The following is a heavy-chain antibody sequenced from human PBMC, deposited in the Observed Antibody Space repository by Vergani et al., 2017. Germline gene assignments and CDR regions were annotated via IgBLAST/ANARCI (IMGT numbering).Heavy chain of an antibody. CDR1: GGSISSGDYY. CDR3: PRATGGSSSWLWLDV. CDR2: IYYRGST. Sequence: QVQLQESGPGLVKPSQTLSLTRTVSGGSISSGDYYWSWIRQPPGKGLEWIGYIYYRGSTYYNQSLKSRVTISVDTSKNQFSLKLRSVTAADTAVFYCPRATGGSSSWLWLDVWGQGTTVTVSS. V-gene: IGHV4-30-4*08. D-gene: IGHD6-13*01. J-gene: IGHJ6*02.